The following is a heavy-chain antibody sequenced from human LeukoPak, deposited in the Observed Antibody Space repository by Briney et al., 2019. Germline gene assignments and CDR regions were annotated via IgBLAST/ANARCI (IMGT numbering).Heavy chain of an antibody. D-gene: IGHD3-10*01. V-gene: IGHV3-30*04. J-gene: IGHJ6*03. CDR1: GFTFSSYA. CDR2: ISYDGNTK. Sequence: SGGSLRLSCAASGFTFSSYAMNWVRQAPGKGLEWMAVISYDGNTKYYADSVKGRFTISRDNSKNTLYLQMNSLRAEDTAVYYCAKEGGSGSSPYYYYYYMDVWGKGTTVTISS. CDR3: AKEGGSGSSPYYYYYYMDV.